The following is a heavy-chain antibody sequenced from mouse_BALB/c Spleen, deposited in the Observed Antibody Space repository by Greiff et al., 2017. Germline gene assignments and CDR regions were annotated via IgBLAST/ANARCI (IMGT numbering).Heavy chain of an antibody. J-gene: IGHJ1*01. D-gene: IGHD1-1*01. V-gene: IGHV5-6-5*01. CDR2: ISSGGST. Sequence: EVMLVESGGGLVKPGGSLKLSCAASGFTFSSYAMSWVRQTPEKRLEWVASISSGGSTYYPDSVKGRFTISRDNARNILYLQMSSLRSEDTAMYYCARGRRGSSSEYFDVWGAGTTVTVSS. CDR1: GFTFSSYA. CDR3: ARGRRGSSSEYFDV.